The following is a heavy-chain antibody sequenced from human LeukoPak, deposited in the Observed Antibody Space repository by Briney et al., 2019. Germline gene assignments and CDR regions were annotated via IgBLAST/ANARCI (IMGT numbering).Heavy chain of an antibody. Sequence: GGSLRLSCAASGFTFSDYYMSWIRQAPGKGLEWVSYIASSSSYTNYADSVKGRFTISRDNAKNSLYLQMNSLRAEDTAVYYCARAIEATRRSTGTCNYFDYWGQGTLSPSPQ. D-gene: IGHD5-12*01. CDR1: GFTFSDYY. CDR3: ARAIEATRRSTGTCNYFDY. J-gene: IGHJ4*02. V-gene: IGHV3-11*06. CDR2: IASSSSYT.